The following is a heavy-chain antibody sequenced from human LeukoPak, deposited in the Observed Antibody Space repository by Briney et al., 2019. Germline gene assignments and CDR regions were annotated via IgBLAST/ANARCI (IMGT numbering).Heavy chain of an antibody. J-gene: IGHJ3*02. CDR3: AGAYCGGDCYSGVAFDI. CDR2: ISSSSTFI. Sequence: GGSLRLSCAASGFPFSSYSMNWVRQAPGKRLEPVSYISSSSTFIFYADSVKGRFTISRDNAKNSLYVQVNSLRAEDTAVYYCAGAYCGGDCYSGVAFDIWGQGTMVTVSS. CDR1: GFPFSSYS. V-gene: IGHV3-21*05. D-gene: IGHD2-21*02.